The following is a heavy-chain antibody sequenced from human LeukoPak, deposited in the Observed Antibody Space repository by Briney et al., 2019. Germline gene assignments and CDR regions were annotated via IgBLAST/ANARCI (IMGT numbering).Heavy chain of an antibody. V-gene: IGHV3-66*01. CDR2: IYSGSST. D-gene: IGHD1-1*01. Sequence: GGSLRLSCAASGFTVSSNYMSWVRQAPGKGLEWVSVIYSGSSTYYADSVKGRFTISRDNSKNTLYLQMNSLRAEDTAVYYCAREWTTQLAAASWFDPWGQGTLVTVSS. CDR3: AREWTTQLAAASWFDP. CDR1: GFTVSSNY. J-gene: IGHJ5*02.